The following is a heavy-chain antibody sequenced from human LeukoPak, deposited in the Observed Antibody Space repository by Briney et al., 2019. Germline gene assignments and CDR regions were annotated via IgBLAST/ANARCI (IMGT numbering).Heavy chain of an antibody. Sequence: ASVTVSCTASGYSFTGYHMHWVRQAPGQGLEWMGWISPNSGETNYAQKLQGRVTMTRDTSIRTAYMELSRLRSDDTAVYYCARGYCDFWSDLSNWFDPWGQGTLVTVSS. CDR1: GYSFTGYH. J-gene: IGHJ5*02. CDR2: ISPNSGET. D-gene: IGHD3-3*01. V-gene: IGHV1-2*02. CDR3: ARGYCDFWSDLSNWFDP.